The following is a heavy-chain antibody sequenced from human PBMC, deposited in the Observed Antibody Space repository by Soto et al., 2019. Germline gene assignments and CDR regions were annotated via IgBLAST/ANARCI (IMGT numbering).Heavy chain of an antibody. CDR3: ARKPTGWFDP. CDR2: ISYDGSNK. V-gene: IGHV3-30-3*01. Sequence: LRLSCAASGFTFSSYAMHWVRQAPGKGLEWVAVISYDGSNKYYADSVKGRFTISRDNSKNTLYLQMNSLRAEDTAVYYCARKPTGWFDPWGQGTLVTVSS. CDR1: GFTFSSYA. J-gene: IGHJ5*02.